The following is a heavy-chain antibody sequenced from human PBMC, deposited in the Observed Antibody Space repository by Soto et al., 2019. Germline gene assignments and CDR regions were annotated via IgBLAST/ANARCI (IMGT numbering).Heavy chain of an antibody. J-gene: IGHJ4*02. CDR2: IRTKANNYAT. Sequence: EVQLVESGGGLVQPGGSLKLSCAASGFTFSGSAMHWVRQASGKGLEWIARIRTKANNYATAYAASVKGRFTISRDDSKNTAYLHMNSLKTEDTAVYYCARPLALAHSSAWYRDSWGQGTLVSVSS. CDR1: GFTFSGSA. CDR3: ARPLALAHSSAWYRDS. D-gene: IGHD6-19*01. V-gene: IGHV3-73*01.